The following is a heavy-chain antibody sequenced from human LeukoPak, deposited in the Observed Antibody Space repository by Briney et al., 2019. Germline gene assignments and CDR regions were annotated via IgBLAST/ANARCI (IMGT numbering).Heavy chain of an antibody. J-gene: IGHJ4*02. CDR3: ARQSSHYYGSGTFRHFDY. D-gene: IGHD3-10*01. Sequence: RTSETLSLTCTVSGGSISSSSYYWGWIRQSPGKGLEWIANIFYSGSTHYNPSLKSRVSISVDTSKNQFSLKLSSVTAADTAIYYCARQSSHYYGSGTFRHFDYWGQGTLVSVSS. CDR2: IFYSGST. V-gene: IGHV4-39*01. CDR1: GGSISSSSYY.